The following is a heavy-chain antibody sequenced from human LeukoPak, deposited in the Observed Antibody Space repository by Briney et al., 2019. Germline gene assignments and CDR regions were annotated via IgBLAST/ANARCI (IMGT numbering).Heavy chain of an antibody. D-gene: IGHD2-2*01. V-gene: IGHV4-61*09. CDR3: AATSNYVDY. Sequence: SETLSLTCTVSGGSISSGVYYWSWIRQPAGKGLEWIGHICTSGTTNYNPSLKSRVTISVDTSKNQFSLKLSSVTAADTAVYYCAATSNYVDYWGQGTLVTVSS. J-gene: IGHJ4*02. CDR1: GGSISSGVYY. CDR2: ICTSGTT.